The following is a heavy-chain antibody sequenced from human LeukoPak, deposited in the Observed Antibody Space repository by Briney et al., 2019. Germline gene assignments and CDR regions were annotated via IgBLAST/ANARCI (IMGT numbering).Heavy chain of an antibody. V-gene: IGHV1-3*04. J-gene: IGHJ4*02. CDR3: ARDKTNSWCEDF. D-gene: IGHD4/OR15-4a*01. Sequence: ASVKVSCKASGYTFTSYAMHWVRQAPGQGLEWMGWINTNNGDTKYSQKFQGRVTITRDTSANTAYMELSSLRSEDTAVYYCARDKTNSWCEDFWGQGTLVTVSS. CDR1: GYTFTSYA. CDR2: INTNNGDT.